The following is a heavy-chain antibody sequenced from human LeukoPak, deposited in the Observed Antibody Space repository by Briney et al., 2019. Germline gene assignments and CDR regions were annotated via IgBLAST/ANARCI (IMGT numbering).Heavy chain of an antibody. CDR3: TTRVDGSSWYAEIFDY. Sequence: GGSLRLSCAASGFTFSNAWMSWVRQAPGKGLEWVGRIKSKTDGGTTDYAAPVKGRFTISRDDSKNTLYLQMNSLKTEDTAVYYCTTRVDGSSWYAEIFDYWGQGTLVTVSS. CDR2: IKSKTDGGTT. J-gene: IGHJ4*02. CDR1: GFTFSNAW. V-gene: IGHV3-15*01. D-gene: IGHD6-13*01.